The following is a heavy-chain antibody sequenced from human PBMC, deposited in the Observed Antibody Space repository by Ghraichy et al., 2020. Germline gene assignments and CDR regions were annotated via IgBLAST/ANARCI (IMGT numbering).Heavy chain of an antibody. CDR2: IKQDGSEK. CDR1: GFTFSSYW. CDR3: ARDSPERWGGWYFDL. J-gene: IGHJ2*01. V-gene: IGHV3-7*03. Sequence: GSLNISCAASGFTFSSYWMSWVRQAPGKGLEWVANIKQDGSEKYYVDSVKGRFTISRDNAKNSLYLQMNSLRAEDTAVYYCARDSPERWGGWYFDLWGRGTLVTVSS. D-gene: IGHD3-16*01.